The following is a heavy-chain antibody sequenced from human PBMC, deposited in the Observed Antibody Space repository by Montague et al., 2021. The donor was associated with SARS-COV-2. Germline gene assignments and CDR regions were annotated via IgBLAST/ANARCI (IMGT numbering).Heavy chain of an antibody. V-gene: IGHV4-34*01. CDR2: INHSGST. CDR1: GGSFSDYH. J-gene: IGHJ4*02. CDR3: ARGLTDISMIVVVLLGASQYFDS. Sequence: SETLSLTCAMYGGSFSDYHWSWIRQPSGKGLEWIREINHSGSTNYNPSLKSRVIISIDTSKRQFSLKLSSVTAADTAVYYCARGLTDISMIVVVLLGASQYFDSWGQGNLVTVSS. D-gene: IGHD3-22*01.